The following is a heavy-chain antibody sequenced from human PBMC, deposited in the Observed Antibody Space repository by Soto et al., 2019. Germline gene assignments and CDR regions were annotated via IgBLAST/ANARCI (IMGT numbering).Heavy chain of an antibody. CDR1: GFTFSSYW. CDR3: ARELVVPAARVEVYYYYGMDV. D-gene: IGHD2-2*01. V-gene: IGHV3-7*01. CDR2: IKQDGSEK. Sequence: GGSLRLSCAASGFTFSSYWMSWVRQAPGKGPEWVANIKQDGSEKYYVDSVKGRFTISRDNAKNSLYLQMNSLRAEDTAVYYCARELVVPAARVEVYYYYGMDVWGQGTTVTVSS. J-gene: IGHJ6*02.